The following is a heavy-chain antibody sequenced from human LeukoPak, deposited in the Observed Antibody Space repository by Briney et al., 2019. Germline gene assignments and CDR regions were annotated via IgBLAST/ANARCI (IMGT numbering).Heavy chain of an antibody. J-gene: IGHJ4*02. CDR1: GDTLTELV. CDR2: IIPIFGTA. D-gene: IGHD5-12*01. V-gene: IGHV1-69*13. CDR3: ARDPRNYDSQY. Sequence: GASVKVSCKVSGDTLTELVTSWVRQAPGQGLEWMGGIIPIFGTANYAQKFQGRVTITADESTSTAYMELSSLRSEDTAVYYCARDPRNYDSQYWGQGTLVTVSS.